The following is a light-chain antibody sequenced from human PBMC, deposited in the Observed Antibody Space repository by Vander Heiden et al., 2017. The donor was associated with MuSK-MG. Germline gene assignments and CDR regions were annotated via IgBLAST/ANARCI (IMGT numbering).Light chain of an antibody. V-gene: IGLV8-61*01. Sequence: HTVVTQEPSASVSPGGTVTLTCGLSSGSVSTSSCLSWYQPTPGQPPRTIIYMTNSRSSGVPDRFSGSILGNKAALTITGAKADDESDYYCVLYVSHGIWVFGSGTKVTVL. J-gene: IGLJ1*01. CDR2: MTN. CDR3: VLYVSHGIWV. CDR1: SGSVSTSSC.